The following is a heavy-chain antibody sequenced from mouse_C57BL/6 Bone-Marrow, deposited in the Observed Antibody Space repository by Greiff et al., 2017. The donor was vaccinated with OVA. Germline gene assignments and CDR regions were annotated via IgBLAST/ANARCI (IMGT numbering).Heavy chain of an antibody. J-gene: IGHJ2*01. CDR2: IYPGDGDT. Sequence: QVQLQQSGPELVKPGASVPLSCQASGYAFSSSWMNWVKQRPGKGLEWIGRIYPGDGDTNYNGKFKGKATLTADKSSSTAYMQLSSLTSEDSAVYFCGGERYFDYWGQGTTLTVSS. CDR3: GGERYFDY. CDR1: GYAFSSSW. V-gene: IGHV1-82*01.